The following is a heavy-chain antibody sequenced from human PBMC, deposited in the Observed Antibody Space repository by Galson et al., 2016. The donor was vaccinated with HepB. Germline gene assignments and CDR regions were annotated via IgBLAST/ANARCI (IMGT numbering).Heavy chain of an antibody. Sequence: SLRLSCAASGFTFSDHSMNWVRQAPGKGLEWVSSINSRGDYGNYADSVKGRFTISRDNAKNSLFLQMNSLRAEDTAVYYCARGQDYGDYAQWGQGTLVTVSS. V-gene: IGHV3-21*01. CDR2: INSRGDYG. D-gene: IGHD4-17*01. CDR1: GFTFSDHS. CDR3: ARGQDYGDYAQ. J-gene: IGHJ4*02.